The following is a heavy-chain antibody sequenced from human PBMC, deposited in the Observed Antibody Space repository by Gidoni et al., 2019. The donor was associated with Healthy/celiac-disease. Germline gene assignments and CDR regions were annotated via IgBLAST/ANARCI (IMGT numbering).Heavy chain of an antibody. D-gene: IGHD4-4*01. V-gene: IGHV3-74*01. CDR3: ASEYSNSTSDDFDI. CDR2: MNSDGSST. CDR1: GFPFSRYW. J-gene: IGHJ3*02. Sequence: EVQLVESGGGLVQPGGSLRLSCAASGFPFSRYWMHWVRQAPGKGLGWVSRMNSDGSSTSYADSVKGRFTISRDNAKNTLYLQMNSLRAEDTDVYYCASEYSNSTSDDFDIWGQGTMVTVSS.